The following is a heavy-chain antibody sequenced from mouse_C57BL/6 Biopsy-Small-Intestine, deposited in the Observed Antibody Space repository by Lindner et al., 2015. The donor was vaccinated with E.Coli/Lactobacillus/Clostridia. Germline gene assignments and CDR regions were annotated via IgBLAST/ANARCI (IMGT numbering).Heavy chain of an antibody. CDR2: INPKNGGT. D-gene: IGHD3-1*01. CDR1: GDTFTDH. CDR3: ARVNIGWHFDC. J-gene: IGHJ4*01. Sequence: SVKVSCKFSGDTFTDHQYLHWLRQAPGRGLEWIAWINPKNGGTSGTRGAQKFQGRVTMTRDTSISTVYLDVSDLRSDDTAVYYCARVNIGWHFDCWGQGTLVTVSS. V-gene: IGHV1-72*04.